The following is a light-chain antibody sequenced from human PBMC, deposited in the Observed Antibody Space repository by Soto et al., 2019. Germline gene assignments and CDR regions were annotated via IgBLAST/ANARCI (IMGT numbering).Light chain of an antibody. Sequence: EIVMTQSPATLSVSPGERATLSCRASQSVSSNLAWYQQKPGQAPRLLIYGASTRATGIPARFSGSGSGTGFTLTISSLQSEDFAVYYCQQYNNWPPLTFGGGTKAEIK. CDR2: GAS. CDR1: QSVSSN. J-gene: IGKJ4*01. V-gene: IGKV3-15*01. CDR3: QQYNNWPPLT.